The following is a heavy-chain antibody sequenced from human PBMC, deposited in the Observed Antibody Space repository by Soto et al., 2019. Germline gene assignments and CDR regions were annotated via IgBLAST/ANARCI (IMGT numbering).Heavy chain of an antibody. V-gene: IGHV4-31*03. CDR1: GGSISSGGYY. CDR3: ARGVLP. Sequence: QVQLQESGPGLVQPSQTLSLTCTVSGGSISSGGYYWSWIRQHPGTGLEWIGHISYSGSTYYNTSLXSXXTISADTSRNQSSLIVNSVTAAVTAMYYCARGVLPWGQGTLVTVPS. J-gene: IGHJ5*01. CDR2: ISYSGST.